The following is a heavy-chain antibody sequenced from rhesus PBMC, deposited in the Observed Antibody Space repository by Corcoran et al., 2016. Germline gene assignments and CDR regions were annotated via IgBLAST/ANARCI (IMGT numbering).Heavy chain of an antibody. V-gene: IGHV4-173*01. Sequence: QLQLQESCPVLVEPSETLSLPCAVSGGSVSSDYWSCIRQPAWKGLERIGRIAGRGGRNDNNHHLKRRVNMSTDTAKKQVSKKLSYVTAADPPGYYRARERYDSGSESDYWGQGVLVIVPS. D-gene: IGHD3-16*01. CDR2: IAGRGGRN. J-gene: IGHJ4*01. CDR1: GGSVSSDY. CDR3: ARERYDSGSESDY.